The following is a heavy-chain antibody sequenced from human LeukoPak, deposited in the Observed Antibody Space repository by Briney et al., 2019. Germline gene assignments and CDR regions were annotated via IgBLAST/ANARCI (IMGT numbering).Heavy chain of an antibody. J-gene: IGHJ4*02. Sequence: GVSLRLSCAASGFTFSSYSMNWVRQVPGKGLEWVSSISSSSSYIYYADSVKGRFTISRDNAKNSLYLQMNSLRAEDTAVYYCARGPLAAAGDYWGQGTLVTVSS. V-gene: IGHV3-21*01. CDR3: ARGPLAAAGDY. CDR2: ISSSSSYI. D-gene: IGHD6-13*01. CDR1: GFTFSSYS.